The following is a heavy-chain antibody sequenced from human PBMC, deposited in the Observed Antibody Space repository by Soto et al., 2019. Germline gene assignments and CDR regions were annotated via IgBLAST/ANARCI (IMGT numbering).Heavy chain of an antibody. D-gene: IGHD3-22*01. V-gene: IGHV1-69*01. CDR2: IIPMFGTA. CDR3: ARGWGYESSDYYYAY. CDR1: GGTFSTHA. Sequence: QVQLVQSGAEVRKPGSSVKVSCKASGGTFSTHAISWVRQAPGQGLEWMGGIIPMFGTANHAQKFQGRVTXXXXXXXXXXYMELSSLRSEDTAIYYCARGWGYESSDYYYAYWGQGTLVIVSS. J-gene: IGHJ4*02.